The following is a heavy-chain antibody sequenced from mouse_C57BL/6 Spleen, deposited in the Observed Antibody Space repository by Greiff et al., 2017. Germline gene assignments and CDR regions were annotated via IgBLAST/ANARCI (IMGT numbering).Heavy chain of an antibody. CDR2: INPSTGGT. CDR3: ARRPYYDSSGLDY. V-gene: IGHV1-42*01. Sequence: VQLQQSGPELVKPGASVKISCKASGYSFTGYYMNWVKQSPEKSLEWIGEINPSTGGTTYNQKFKAKATLTVDKSSSTAYMQLKRLTSDDSAVYYCARRPYYDSSGLDYWGQGTTLTVSS. J-gene: IGHJ2*01. CDR1: GYSFTGYY. D-gene: IGHD1-1*01.